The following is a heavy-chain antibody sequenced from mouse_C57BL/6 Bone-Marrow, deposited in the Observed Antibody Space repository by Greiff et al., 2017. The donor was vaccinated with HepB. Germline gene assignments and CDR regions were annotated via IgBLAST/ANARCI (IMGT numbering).Heavy chain of an antibody. CDR3: ANNYYGIDY. Sequence: VQLQQSGAELMKPGASVKLSCKATGYTFTGYWIEWVKQRPGHGLEWIGEIYPGSGSTNYNEKFKGKATFTADTSSNTAYMQLSILTSEDSAIYYCANNYYGIDYWGQGTTLTVSS. D-gene: IGHD1-1*01. CDR2: IYPGSGST. V-gene: IGHV1-9*01. CDR1: GYTFTGYW. J-gene: IGHJ2*01.